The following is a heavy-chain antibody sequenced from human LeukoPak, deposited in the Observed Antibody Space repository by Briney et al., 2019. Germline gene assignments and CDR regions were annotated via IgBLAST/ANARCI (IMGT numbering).Heavy chain of an antibody. CDR3: ARGRGTSGSNRDFYYYYYMDV. D-gene: IGHD2-15*01. Sequence: ASVKVSCKASGYIFTDYAIHWLRQAPGQRPEWMGWMNAGNGNTKYSQKFQGRITLIRDTSAATAYMELSSLRHDDLAVYYCARGRGTSGSNRDFYYYYYMDVWGKGTTVTISS. V-gene: IGHV1-3*01. J-gene: IGHJ6*03. CDR1: GYIFTDYA. CDR2: MNAGNGNT.